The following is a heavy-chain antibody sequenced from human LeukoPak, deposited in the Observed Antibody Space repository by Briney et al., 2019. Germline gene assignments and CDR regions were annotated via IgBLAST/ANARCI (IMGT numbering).Heavy chain of an antibody. CDR1: GFTFSSYE. CDR3: ARISTTVTPGY. D-gene: IGHD4-17*01. Sequence: PGGSLRLSCAASGFTFSSYEMNWVGQAPGKGLEWVSYISSSGSTIYYADSVKGRFTISRDNAKNSLYLQMNSLRAEDTAVYYCARISTTVTPGYWGQGTLVTVSS. CDR2: ISSSGSTI. V-gene: IGHV3-48*03. J-gene: IGHJ4*02.